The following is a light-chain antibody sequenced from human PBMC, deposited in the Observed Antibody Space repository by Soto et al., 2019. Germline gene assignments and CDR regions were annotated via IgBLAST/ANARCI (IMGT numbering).Light chain of an antibody. Sequence: QAVVTQPPSASGTPGQRVTISCSGSTSNIGINSVFWYQQLPGTAPKLLIYRSNQRASGVPDRFSASKSGTSASLAISGLRSEDEADYYCAAWDDSLSGQVFGGGTKLTVL. CDR3: AAWDDSLSGQV. V-gene: IGLV1-47*01. CDR2: RSN. J-gene: IGLJ2*01. CDR1: TSNIGINS.